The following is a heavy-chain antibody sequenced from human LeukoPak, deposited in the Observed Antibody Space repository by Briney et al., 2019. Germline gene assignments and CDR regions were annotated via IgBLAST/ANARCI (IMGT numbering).Heavy chain of an antibody. J-gene: IGHJ3*02. CDR1: GGSISSGSYY. CDR2: IYTSGST. Sequence: SETLSLTCTVSGGSISSGSYYWSWIQQPAGKGLEWIGRIYTSGSTNYNPSLKSRVTISVDTSKNQFSLKLSSVTAADTAVYYCARAPGGRGAFDIWGQGTMVTVSS. V-gene: IGHV4-61*02. CDR3: ARAPGGRGAFDI. D-gene: IGHD3-16*01.